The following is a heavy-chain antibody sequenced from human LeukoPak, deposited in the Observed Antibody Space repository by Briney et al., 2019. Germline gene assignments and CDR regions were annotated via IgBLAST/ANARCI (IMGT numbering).Heavy chain of an antibody. V-gene: IGHV4-39*07. D-gene: IGHD6-25*01. CDR3: ARVGSSAGVGSRWFDP. Sequence: LETLSLTCTVSVGSISSSSYYWGWIRQPPGKGLEWIGSIYYSGSTYYNPPLKSRVTISVDTSKNQFSLKLSSVTAADTAVYYCARVGSSAGVGSRWFDPWGEGTLVTVSS. CDR1: VGSISSSSYY. CDR2: IYYSGST. J-gene: IGHJ5*02.